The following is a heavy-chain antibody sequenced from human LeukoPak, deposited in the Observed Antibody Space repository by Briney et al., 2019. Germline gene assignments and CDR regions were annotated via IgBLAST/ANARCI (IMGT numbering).Heavy chain of an antibody. V-gene: IGHV3-23*01. D-gene: IGHD6-6*01. J-gene: IGHJ4*02. CDR3: ASPGRAARVLDY. CDR1: GFTFSSYA. CDR2: ISGSGDST. Sequence: GGSLRLSCAASGFTFSSYAMSWVRQAPGKGLEWVSAISGSGDSTNYADSVKGRFTIARDNSKNTLYLQMNTLRAEDTAVYYCASPGRAARVLDYWGQGTLVTVSS.